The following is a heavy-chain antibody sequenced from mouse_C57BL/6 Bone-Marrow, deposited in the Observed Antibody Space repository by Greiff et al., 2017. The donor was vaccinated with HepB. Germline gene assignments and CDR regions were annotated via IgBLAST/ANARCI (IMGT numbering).Heavy chain of an antibody. J-gene: IGHJ4*01. D-gene: IGHD2-5*01. CDR1: GFPLTSYA. Sequence: QVQLKESGPGLVAPSQSLSITCTVSGFPLTSYAISWVRQPPGKGLEWLGVIWTGGGTNYNSALKSRLSISKDNSKSQVFLKMNSLQTDDTARYYCASARAYYSNLHYAMDYWGQGTSVTVSS. V-gene: IGHV2-9-1*01. CDR3: ASARAYYSNLHYAMDY. CDR2: IWTGGGT.